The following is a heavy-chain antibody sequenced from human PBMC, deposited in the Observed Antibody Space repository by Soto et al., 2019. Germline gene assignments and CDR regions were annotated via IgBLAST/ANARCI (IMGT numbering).Heavy chain of an antibody. Sequence: GGSLRLSCAASGFTFSSYSMSWVRQAPGKGLEWVSAISGSGVSTYYADSVKGRFTISRDNSKNTLYLQMNSLRAEDTAVYYCPKTDTHYYDSSGSSLGTFDYCGQGTLATGS. CDR3: PKTDTHYYDSSGSSLGTFDY. J-gene: IGHJ4*02. CDR2: ISGSGVST. CDR1: GFTFSSYS. V-gene: IGHV3-23*01. D-gene: IGHD3-22*01.